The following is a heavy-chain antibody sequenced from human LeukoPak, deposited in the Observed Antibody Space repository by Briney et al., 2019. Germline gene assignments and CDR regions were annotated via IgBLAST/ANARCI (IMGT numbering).Heavy chain of an antibody. V-gene: IGHV4-34*01. CDR2: INHSGST. CDR1: GGSFSGYY. CDR3: ARESVIRGVSHFDY. D-gene: IGHD3-10*01. Sequence: PSETLSLTCAVYGGSFSGYYWSWIRQPPGKGLECIGEINHSGSTNYNPSLKSRVTISVDTSKNQFSLKLSSVTAADTAVYYCARESVIRGVSHFDYWGQGTLVTVSA. J-gene: IGHJ4*02.